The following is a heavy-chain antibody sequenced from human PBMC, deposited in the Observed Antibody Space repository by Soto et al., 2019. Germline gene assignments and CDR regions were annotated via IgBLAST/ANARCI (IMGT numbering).Heavy chain of an antibody. V-gene: IGHV4-34*01. D-gene: IGHD3-10*01. Sequence: QVQLQQWGAGRLKPSETLSLTCAVYGGSFSGYQWTWIRQTPGKGLEWIGAINDSGNINYNPSLKSRVNIWVDKAKKQTSLKLSSVTAADTAVYYCARGVILWFGELSRRGGYYYYMDVWGTGTSFTVSS. CDR3: ARGVILWFGELSRRGGYYYYMDV. CDR2: INDSGNI. CDR1: GGSFSGYQ. J-gene: IGHJ6*03.